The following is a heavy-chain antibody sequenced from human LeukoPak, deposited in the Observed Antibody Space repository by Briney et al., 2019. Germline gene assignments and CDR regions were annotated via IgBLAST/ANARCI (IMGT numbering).Heavy chain of an antibody. J-gene: IGHJ6*04. V-gene: IGHV1-2*02. CDR1: GYTFTGYY. D-gene: IGHD2-21*02. CDR2: INPNSGGT. CDR3: ARDNREVRGGDCFDV. Sequence: ASVKVSCKASGYTFTGYYMHWVRQAPGQGLEWMGWINPNSGGTNYAQKFQGRVTMTRDTSITTAYMELSRLRSDDTAVYYCARDNREVRGGDCFDVWGKGTTVTVSS.